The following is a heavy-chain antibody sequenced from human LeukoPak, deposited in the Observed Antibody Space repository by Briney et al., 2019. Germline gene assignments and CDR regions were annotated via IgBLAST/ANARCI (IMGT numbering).Heavy chain of an antibody. CDR1: GGSISSSSYH. D-gene: IGHD2-2*02. CDR3: ARHAKGDCSSTSCYTDY. Sequence: SETLSLTCTVSGGSISSSSYHWGWIRQPPGKGLEWIGSIYYSGSTSRVAISVDTSKNQFSLKLSSVTAADTAVYFSARHAKGDCSSTSCYTDYWGQGTLVTVSS. J-gene: IGHJ4*02. CDR2: IYYSGST. V-gene: IGHV4-39*01.